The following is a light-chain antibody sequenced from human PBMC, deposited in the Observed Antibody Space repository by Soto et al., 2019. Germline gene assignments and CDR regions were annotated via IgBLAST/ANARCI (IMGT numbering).Light chain of an antibody. CDR3: QLYNDWPPAFT. CDR1: QSLNRN. CDR2: GAS. Sequence: EILMTQSPATLSVSPGERATLSCRASQSLNRNLAWYQQKPGQAPRLIIYGASTRASGIPASFSGSGSGTEFTLTISSLQSEDFALSYCQLYNDWPPAFTFGPGTKVDL. V-gene: IGKV3D-15*01. J-gene: IGKJ3*01.